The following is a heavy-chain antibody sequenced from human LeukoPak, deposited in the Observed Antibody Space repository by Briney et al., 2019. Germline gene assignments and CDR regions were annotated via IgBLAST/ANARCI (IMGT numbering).Heavy chain of an antibody. V-gene: IGHV3-74*01. CDR1: GFAFNTYW. D-gene: IGHD2-21*01. CDR2: VNGDGSST. J-gene: IGHJ3*01. Sequence: GGSLRLSCAASGFAFNTYWMHWVRHAPGKGLEWVSLVNGDGSSTGYADSVKGRFTISRDNAKNMLYLQMNSLRGEDTAVYFCARDQAYKIALWGQGTMVTVSS. CDR3: ARDQAYKIAL.